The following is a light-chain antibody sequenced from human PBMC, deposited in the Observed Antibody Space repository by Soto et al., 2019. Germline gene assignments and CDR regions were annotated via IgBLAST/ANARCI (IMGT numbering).Light chain of an antibody. CDR1: QSISSW. V-gene: IGKV1-5*01. Sequence: DIQMTQSPSTLSASVGDRVTITCRASQSISSWLAWYQRKPGKAPKLLIYDASSLESGVPSRFSGSGSGTEFTLTISSLQPDDFATYYCQQYNSYQYTCGQGTKLEIK. J-gene: IGKJ2*01. CDR3: QQYNSYQYT. CDR2: DAS.